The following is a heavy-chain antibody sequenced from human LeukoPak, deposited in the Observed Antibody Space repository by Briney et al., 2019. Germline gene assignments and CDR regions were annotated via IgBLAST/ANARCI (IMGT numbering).Heavy chain of an antibody. CDR3: AREPGYGDWGTRYFDL. CDR1: GGSISSGGYY. D-gene: IGHD4-17*01. CDR2: IYYSGST. J-gene: IGHJ2*01. Sequence: PSETLSLTCTVSGGSISSGGYYWSWIRQHPGKGLEWIGYIYYSGSTYYNPSLKSRVTISVDTSKNQFSLRLSSVTAADTAVYYCAREPGYGDWGTRYFDLWGRGTLVTVSS. V-gene: IGHV4-31*03.